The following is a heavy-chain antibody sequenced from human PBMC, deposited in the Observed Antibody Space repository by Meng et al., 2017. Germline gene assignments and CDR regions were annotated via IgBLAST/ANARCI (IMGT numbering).Heavy chain of an antibody. D-gene: IGHD3-22*01. CDR3: ARVRPYPDSSGYYYRAFFDY. Sequence: GGSLRLSCAASGFTFSSYAMHWVRQAPGQGLEWMGWINPNSGGTNYAQKFQGRVTMTRDTSISTAYMELSRLRSDDTAVYYCARVRPYPDSSGYYYRAFFDYWGQGTLVTVSS. V-gene: IGHV1-2*02. CDR2: INPNSGGT. J-gene: IGHJ4*02. CDR1: GFTFSSYA.